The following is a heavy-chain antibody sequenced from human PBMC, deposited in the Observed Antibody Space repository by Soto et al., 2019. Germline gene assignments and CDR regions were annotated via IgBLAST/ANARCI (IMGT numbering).Heavy chain of an antibody. V-gene: IGHV5-10-1*01. CDR1: GYSFTNYW. Sequence: LGEALEISWKGAGYSFTNYWISLGRQMPGKGLEWMGRIDPSDSYNNYSTSFQGHVTISDDKSISTDYLQWSSMKASDTAMYYCARSGGSSFAGAFDIWGQGTMVTVSS. J-gene: IGHJ3*02. CDR3: ARSGGSSFAGAFDI. CDR2: IDPSDSYN. D-gene: IGHD1-26*01.